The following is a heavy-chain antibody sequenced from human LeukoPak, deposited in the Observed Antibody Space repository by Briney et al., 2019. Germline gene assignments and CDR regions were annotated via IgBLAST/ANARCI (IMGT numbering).Heavy chain of an antibody. CDR1: GGTFSSYA. D-gene: IGHD2-2*02. CDR2: IIPIFGTA. Sequence: SVTVSCKASGGTFSSYAISWVRQAPGQGLEWVGGIIPIFGTANYAQKFQGRVTITADESTSTAYMELSSLRSEDTAVYYCARGGLGAYCSSTSCYTETYHDAFDIWGQGTMVTVSS. J-gene: IGHJ3*02. V-gene: IGHV1-69*13. CDR3: ARGGLGAYCSSTSCYTETYHDAFDI.